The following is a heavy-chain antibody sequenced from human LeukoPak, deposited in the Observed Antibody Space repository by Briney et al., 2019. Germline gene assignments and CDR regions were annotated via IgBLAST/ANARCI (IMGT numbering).Heavy chain of an antibody. D-gene: IGHD3-16*02. V-gene: IGHV4-34*01. CDR3: ARTVPYDYVWGSYRYLGGNYFDY. J-gene: IGHJ4*02. CDR2: INHSGST. CDR1: GGSFSGYY. Sequence: SETLSLTCAVYGGSFSGYYWSWIRQPPGKGLEWIGEINHSGSTNYNPSLKSRVTISVDTSKNQFSLKLSSVAAADTAVYYCARTVPYDYVWGSYRYLGGNYFDYWGQGTLVTVSS.